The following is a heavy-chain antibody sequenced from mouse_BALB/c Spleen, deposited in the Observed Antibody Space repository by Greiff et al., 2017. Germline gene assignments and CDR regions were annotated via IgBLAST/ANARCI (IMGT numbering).Heavy chain of an antibody. V-gene: IGHV1-9*01. D-gene: IGHD2-1*01. CDR3: ARVYGNYAYAMDN. J-gene: IGHJ4*01. CDR1: GYTFSSYW. Sequence: QVQLQQSGAELMKPGASVKISCKATGYTFSSYWIEWVKQRPGHGLEWIGEILPGSGSTNYNEKFKGKATFTADTSSNTAYMQLSSLTSEDSAVYYCARVYGNYAYAMDNWGQGTSVTVSS. CDR2: ILPGSGST.